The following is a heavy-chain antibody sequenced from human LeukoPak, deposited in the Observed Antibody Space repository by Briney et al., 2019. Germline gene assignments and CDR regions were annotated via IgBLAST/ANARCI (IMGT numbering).Heavy chain of an antibody. CDR1: GFTFSSYA. CDR3: ARTLTMVRGMGFDY. J-gene: IGHJ4*02. Sequence: PGGSLRLSCAASGFTFSSYAMHWVRQAPGKGLDWVAVISYDGSNKYYADSVKGRFTISRDNSKNTLYLQMNSLRAEDTAVYYCARTLTMVRGMGFDYWGQGTLVTVSS. V-gene: IGHV3-30-3*01. CDR2: ISYDGSNK. D-gene: IGHD3-10*01.